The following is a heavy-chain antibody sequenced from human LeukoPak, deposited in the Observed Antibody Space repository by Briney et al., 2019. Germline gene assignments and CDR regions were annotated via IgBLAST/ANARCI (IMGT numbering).Heavy chain of an antibody. V-gene: IGHV3-9*01. D-gene: IGHD5-12*01. CDR1: GFTFDDYA. CDR3: AKDLYSGYESYFDY. CDR2: ISWNSGSI. J-gene: IGHJ4*02. Sequence: GRSLRLSCAASGFTFDDYAMHWVRQAPGKGLEWVSGISWNSGSIGYADSVKGRFTISRDNAKNSLYLQMNSLRAEDTALYYCAKDLYSGYESYFDYWGQGTLVTVSS.